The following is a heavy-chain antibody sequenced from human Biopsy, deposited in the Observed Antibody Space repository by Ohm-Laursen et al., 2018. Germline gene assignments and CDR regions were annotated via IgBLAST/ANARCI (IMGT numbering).Heavy chain of an antibody. CDR2: VHHDGRA. V-gene: IGHV4-34*01. J-gene: IGHJ5*02. D-gene: IGHD2-2*01. Sequence: SDTLSLTCAVYGGSYSGYYWSWIRQPPGKGLEWIGEVHHDGRANYNPSLKSRVTISGDMSKKQFSLKLSCVTAADTAVYYCARFIVPSLDCSNGVCPIRWFDPWGQGTLVTVFS. CDR3: ARFIVPSLDCSNGVCPIRWFDP. CDR1: GGSYSGYY.